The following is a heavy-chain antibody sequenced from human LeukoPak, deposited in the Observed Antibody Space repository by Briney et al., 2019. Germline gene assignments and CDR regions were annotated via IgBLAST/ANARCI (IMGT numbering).Heavy chain of an antibody. CDR2: ISGSSSDI. Sequence: PGGSLRLSCAASGFTFRNHAMNWVRQAPGKGLEWVSSISGSSSDIYYADSVKGRFTISRDNAKNSLYLQMNRLRAEDTAVYYCAKVPYGSGSYYYYYYMDVWGKGTTVTISS. J-gene: IGHJ6*03. CDR3: AKVPYGSGSYYYYYYMDV. D-gene: IGHD3-10*01. CDR1: GFTFRNHA. V-gene: IGHV3-21*01.